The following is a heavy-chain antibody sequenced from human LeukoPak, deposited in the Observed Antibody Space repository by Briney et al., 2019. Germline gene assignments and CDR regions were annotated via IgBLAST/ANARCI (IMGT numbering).Heavy chain of an antibody. D-gene: IGHD3-9*01. Sequence: PSETLSLTCAVYGGSFSGYYWSWIRQPPGKGLEWIGEINHSGSTNYNPSLKSRVTISVDTSKNQFSLKLSSVTAADTAVYYCARLDQRDYYYGMDVWGQGTTVTVSS. CDR3: ARLDQRDYYYGMDV. V-gene: IGHV4-34*01. CDR2: INHSGST. CDR1: GGSFSGYY. J-gene: IGHJ6*02.